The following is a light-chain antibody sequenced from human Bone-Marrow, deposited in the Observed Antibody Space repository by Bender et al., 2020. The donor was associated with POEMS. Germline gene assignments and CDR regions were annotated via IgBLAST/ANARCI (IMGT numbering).Light chain of an antibody. CDR1: SSDVGGYNH. CDR2: DVS. V-gene: IGLV2-11*01. Sequence: QSVLTQPRSVSGSPGQSVTISCTGTSSDVGGYNHVSWYQQHPGKAPKLMIYDVSKWPSGVPDRFSGSKSGNTASLTISVLQAEDEADYFCCSYAGSYAWVFGGGTKLTVL. J-gene: IGLJ3*02. CDR3: CSYAGSYAWV.